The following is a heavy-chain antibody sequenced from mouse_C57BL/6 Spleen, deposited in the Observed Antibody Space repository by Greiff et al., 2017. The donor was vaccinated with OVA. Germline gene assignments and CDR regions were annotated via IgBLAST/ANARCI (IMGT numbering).Heavy chain of an antibody. CDR3: ARGSYYYGSSYEFDD. V-gene: IGHV1-61*01. D-gene: IGHD1-1*01. J-gene: IGHJ2*01. CDR2: IYPSDSET. CDR1: GYTFTSYW. Sequence: QVQLQQPGAELVRPGSSVKLSCKASGYTFTSYWMDWVKQRPGQGLEWIGNIYPSDSETHYNQKFKDKATLTVDKSSSTAYMQRSSLTSEDSAVYYCARGSYYYGSSYEFDDWGQGTTLTVSS.